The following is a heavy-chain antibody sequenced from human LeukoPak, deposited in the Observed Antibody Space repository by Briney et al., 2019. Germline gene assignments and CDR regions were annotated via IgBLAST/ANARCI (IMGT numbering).Heavy chain of an antibody. CDR3: ARAYYDFWSGYYTRFDY. J-gene: IGHJ4*02. V-gene: IGHV4-39*07. D-gene: IGHD3-3*01. CDR2: INRSGST. Sequence: PSETLSLTCTVSGGSISSSSYYWGWIRQPPGKGLEWIGEINRSGSTNYNPSLKSRVTISVDTYKNQFSLKLSSVTAADTAVYYCARAYYDFWSGYYTRFDYWGQGTLVTVS. CDR1: GGSISSSSYY.